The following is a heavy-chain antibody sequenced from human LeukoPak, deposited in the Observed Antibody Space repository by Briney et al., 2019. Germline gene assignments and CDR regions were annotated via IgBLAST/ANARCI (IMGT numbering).Heavy chain of an antibody. J-gene: IGHJ4*02. Sequence: GGSLRLSRAASGFTFSTYSMNWVRQAPGKGLEWFSYISSSGSTIYYADSVKGRFTISRDNAKNSLYLQMNSLRAEDTAVYYCARESSTSSGYYFDYWGQGTLVTVSS. V-gene: IGHV3-48*04. CDR1: GFTFSTYS. CDR2: ISSSGSTI. CDR3: ARESSTSSGYYFDY. D-gene: IGHD2-2*01.